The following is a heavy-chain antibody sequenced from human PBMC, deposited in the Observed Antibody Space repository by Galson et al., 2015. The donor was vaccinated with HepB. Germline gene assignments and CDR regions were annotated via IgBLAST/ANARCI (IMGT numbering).Heavy chain of an antibody. D-gene: IGHD3-16*01. Sequence: SVKVSCKASGYTFTSYYMHWVRQAPGQGLEWMGRIIPILGIANYAQKFQGRVTITADKSTSTAYMELSSLRSEDTAVYYCARVETGLRHWGQGTLVTVSS. CDR1: GYTFTSYY. V-gene: IGHV1-69*04. J-gene: IGHJ1*01. CDR2: IIPILGIA. CDR3: ARVETGLRH.